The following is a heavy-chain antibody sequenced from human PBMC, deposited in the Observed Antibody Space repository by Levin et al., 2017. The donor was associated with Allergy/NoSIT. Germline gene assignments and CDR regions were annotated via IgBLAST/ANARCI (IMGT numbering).Heavy chain of an antibody. Sequence: PGGSLRLSCAASGFTFSSYSMNWVRQAPGKGLEWVSSISSSSSYIYYADSVKGRFTISRDNAKNSLYLQMNSLRAEDTAVYYCARWASGWYGGYYFDYWGQGTLVTVSS. CDR3: ARWASGWYGGYYFDY. D-gene: IGHD6-19*01. V-gene: IGHV3-21*01. CDR1: GFTFSSYS. J-gene: IGHJ4*02. CDR2: ISSSSSYI.